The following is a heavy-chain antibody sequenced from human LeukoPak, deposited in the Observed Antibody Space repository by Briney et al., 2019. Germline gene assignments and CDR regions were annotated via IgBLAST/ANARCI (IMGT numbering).Heavy chain of an antibody. CDR3: AREGEYYYDSSGYNY. J-gene: IGHJ4*02. D-gene: IGHD3-22*01. CDR1: GFTFSSYW. Sequence: PGGSLRLSCAASGFTFSSYWMHWVRQAPGKGLVWVSRINSVGSSTSYADSVKGRFTISRDSAKNTLYLQMNSLRAEDTAVYYCAREGEYYYDSSGYNYWGQGTLVTVSS. CDR2: INSVGSST. V-gene: IGHV3-74*01.